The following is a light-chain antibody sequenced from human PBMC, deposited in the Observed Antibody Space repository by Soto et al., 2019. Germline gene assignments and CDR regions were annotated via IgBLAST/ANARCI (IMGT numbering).Light chain of an antibody. J-gene: IGKJ4*01. CDR3: QQYESYSPLT. CDR2: DAS. Sequence: DIQMTQSPSTLSASVGDRVTITCRASQSISTWLAWYQQKPGSAPQLLIYDASTLESGVPARFSGSGFGTEFTLNIISLQPADFATYYCQQYESYSPLTFGGGTKVEI. CDR1: QSISTW. V-gene: IGKV1-5*01.